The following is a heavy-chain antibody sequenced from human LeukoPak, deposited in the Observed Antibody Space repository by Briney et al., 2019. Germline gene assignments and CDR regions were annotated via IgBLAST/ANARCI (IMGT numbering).Heavy chain of an antibody. CDR2: ISYDGRNN. CDR1: GFTLSSYA. D-gene: IGHD6-19*01. Sequence: PGGSLRLSCAASGFTLSSYAMHWVRQAPGKGLEWVAVISYDGRNNYYADSVKGRFTISRDNSKNTLYLQMNSLRPEGTAAFYCARTSYSSGWSPFDYWGQGTLVSVSS. CDR3: ARTSYSSGWSPFDY. V-gene: IGHV3-30*04. J-gene: IGHJ4*02.